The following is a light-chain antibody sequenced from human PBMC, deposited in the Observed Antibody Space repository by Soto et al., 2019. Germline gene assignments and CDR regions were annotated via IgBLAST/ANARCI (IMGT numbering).Light chain of an antibody. J-gene: IGKJ1*01. V-gene: IGKV3-15*01. CDR3: QQYNYWLPWT. CDR2: GAS. CDR1: QSVSSN. Sequence: EMVMTQSPATLSVSPGERATLSCRASQSVSSNLAWYQQKPGQAPRLLIYGASTRDTGTPARFSGSGSGTEFTLTINILQSEDLAVYFCQQYNYWLPWTFGQGTKVEIK.